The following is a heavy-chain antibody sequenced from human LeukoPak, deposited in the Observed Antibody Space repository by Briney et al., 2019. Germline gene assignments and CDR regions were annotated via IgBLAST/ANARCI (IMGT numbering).Heavy chain of an antibody. D-gene: IGHD5-18*01. CDR1: GGSISSHF. CDR3: ARSEYSYGADAFDI. CDR2: VHYTGST. Sequence: SETLSLTCTVSGGSISSHFWSWIRQPPGKGLEWIAYVHYTGSTNYNPSLKSRVTISGDTSKNQFSLRLSSVTAADTAVYYCARSEYSYGADAFDIWGQGTMVTVSS. J-gene: IGHJ3*02. V-gene: IGHV4-59*11.